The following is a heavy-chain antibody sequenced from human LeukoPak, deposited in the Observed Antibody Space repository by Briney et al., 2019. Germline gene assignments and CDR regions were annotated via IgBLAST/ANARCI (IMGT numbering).Heavy chain of an antibody. CDR3: AYSVSAAINNFFDP. D-gene: IGHD2-2*02. Sequence: SVKASCKTSGGTFSTAAISWFRQAPGQGLEWMARIIPMFTTPDYAYKFLDRVTITADKSTSTAYMELTTLTSDDTAVYFCAYSVSAAINNFFDPWGQGTLVTVSS. CDR1: GGTFSTAA. V-gene: IGHV1-69*06. J-gene: IGHJ5*02. CDR2: IIPMFTTP.